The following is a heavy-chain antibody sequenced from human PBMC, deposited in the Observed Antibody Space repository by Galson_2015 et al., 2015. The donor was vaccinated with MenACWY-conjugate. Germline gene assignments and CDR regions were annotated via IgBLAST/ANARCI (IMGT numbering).Heavy chain of an antibody. Sequence: SLRLSCAASGFTFSSYAMHWVRQAPGKGLEWVAVISYDGSNKYYADSVKGRFTISRDNSKNTLYLRMNSLRAEDTAVYYCARAHTTYYDFWSAPIEHSWSAGFWGQGTLVTVSS. CDR3: ARAHTTYYDFWSAPIEHSWSAGF. CDR1: GFTFSSYA. V-gene: IGHV3-30-3*01. CDR2: ISYDGSNK. J-gene: IGHJ4*02. D-gene: IGHD3-3*01.